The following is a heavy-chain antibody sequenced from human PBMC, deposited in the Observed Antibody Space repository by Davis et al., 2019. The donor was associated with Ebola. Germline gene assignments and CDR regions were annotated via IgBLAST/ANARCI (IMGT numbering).Heavy chain of an antibody. CDR2: IYPDDSDT. Sequence: GESLKISCQGSGYSFTNYWIGWVRQMPGKGLEWMGIIYPDDSDTRYSPSFQGQVTISVDKSITTAYLQWSSLKASDTATYYCARAYSISWYNHFDLWGQGTLVSVSS. D-gene: IGHD6-19*01. CDR1: GYSFTNYW. V-gene: IGHV5-51*01. CDR3: ARAYSISWYNHFDL. J-gene: IGHJ4*02.